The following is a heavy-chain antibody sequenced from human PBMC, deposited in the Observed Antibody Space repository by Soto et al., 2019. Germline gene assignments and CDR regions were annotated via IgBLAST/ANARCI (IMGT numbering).Heavy chain of an antibody. Sequence: SETLSLTCTVSGGSISSSSYYWGWIRQPPGKGLEWIGSIYYSGSTYYNPSLKSRVTISVDTSKNQFSLKLSSVTAADTAVYYCARLERATAAFDIWGQGTMVTVSS. CDR1: GGSISSSSYY. CDR3: ARLERATAAFDI. V-gene: IGHV4-39*01. D-gene: IGHD5-12*01. CDR2: IYYSGST. J-gene: IGHJ3*02.